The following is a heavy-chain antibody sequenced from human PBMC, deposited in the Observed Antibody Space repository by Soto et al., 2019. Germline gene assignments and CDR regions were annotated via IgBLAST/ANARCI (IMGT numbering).Heavy chain of an antibody. V-gene: IGHV1-69*01. CDR1: GGTFSSYA. J-gene: IGHJ4*02. D-gene: IGHD3-22*01. Sequence: QVQLVQSGAEVKKPGSSVKVSCKASGGTFSSYAISWVRQAPGQGLEWMGGILPIFGTANYAQKFQGRVTITADESTSTAYMELSSLRSEHTAVYYCARTTYYYDSSGYYYDYLGQGPLVTVSS. CDR2: ILPIFGTA. CDR3: ARTTYYYDSSGYYYDY.